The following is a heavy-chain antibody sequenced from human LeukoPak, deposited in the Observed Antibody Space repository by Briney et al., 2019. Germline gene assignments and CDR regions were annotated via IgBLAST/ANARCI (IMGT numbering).Heavy chain of an antibody. Sequence: GGSLRLSCAASGFTFSSYAMSWVRQAPGKGLEWVSAISGSGGSTYYADSVKGRFTISRDNSKNTLYLQMNSLRAEDTAVYYCAKCCSSWYGSGYYYYYYMDVWGKGTTVTVSS. CDR3: AKCCSSWYGSGYYYYYYMDV. D-gene: IGHD6-13*01. CDR1: GFTFSSYA. V-gene: IGHV3-23*01. J-gene: IGHJ6*03. CDR2: ISGSGGST.